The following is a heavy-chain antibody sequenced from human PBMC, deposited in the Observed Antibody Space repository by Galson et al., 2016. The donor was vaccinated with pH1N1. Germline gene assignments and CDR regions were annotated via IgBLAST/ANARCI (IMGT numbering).Heavy chain of an antibody. D-gene: IGHD4-17*01. CDR2: VNPGGSTI. V-gene: IGHV5-51*03. Sequence: QSGAEVKKPGESLKISCKASGYSFTRYWITWVRQVPGKGLEWVGVVNPGGSTIRYSPPFHGQFTIPSDKSINTAYLQWISLKASDTATYYCARQYDFGDYRGDAFDIWGQGTVVIVSS. CDR3: ARQYDFGDYRGDAFDI. CDR1: GYSFTRYW. J-gene: IGHJ3*02.